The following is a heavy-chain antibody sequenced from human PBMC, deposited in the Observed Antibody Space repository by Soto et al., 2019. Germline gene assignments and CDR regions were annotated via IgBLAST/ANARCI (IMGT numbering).Heavy chain of an antibody. CDR2: VFHTGNT. Sequence: AETLSLTCAVSGDSISISVLWTWVRQPRGKGLEWIGEVFHTGNTNYNPSLKSRVTMSVDKSTNEFSLKVTSVTAADTAIYYCARKAWVRFDYWGQGALVTVSS. CDR3: ARKAWVRFDY. CDR1: GDSISISVL. V-gene: IGHV4-4*02. D-gene: IGHD7-27*01. J-gene: IGHJ4*02.